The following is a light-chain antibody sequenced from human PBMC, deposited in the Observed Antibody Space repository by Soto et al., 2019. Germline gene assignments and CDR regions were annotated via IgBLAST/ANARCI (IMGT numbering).Light chain of an antibody. Sequence: EIVMTQSPATLSVSPGERATLSCRASQSVSGNLAWYQQTLGQAPRLLIYVASTRATGIPARFSGSGSGTGFTLSVRSLQSEDFAVYYCQQYNNWPPSTFGHGTRLEIK. CDR3: QQYNNWPPST. CDR2: VAS. J-gene: IGKJ5*01. V-gene: IGKV3-15*01. CDR1: QSVSGN.